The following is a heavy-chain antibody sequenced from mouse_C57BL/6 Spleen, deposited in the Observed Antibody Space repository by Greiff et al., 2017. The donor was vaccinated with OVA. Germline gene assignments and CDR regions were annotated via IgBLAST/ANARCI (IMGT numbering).Heavy chain of an antibody. CDR1: GYTFTSYW. D-gene: IGHD1-1*01. Sequence: VQLQQSGAELVKPGASVKMSCKASGYTFTSYWITWVKQRPGQSLEWIGDIYPGSGGTNYNEKFKGKATLTVDTSSSTAYMQLSSLTSEDSAVYYCARGNYCGSSPCYYAVDYWGQGTTVTVSS. CDR3: ARGNYCGSSPCYYAVDY. CDR2: IYPGSGGT. J-gene: IGHJ4*01. V-gene: IGHV1-55*01.